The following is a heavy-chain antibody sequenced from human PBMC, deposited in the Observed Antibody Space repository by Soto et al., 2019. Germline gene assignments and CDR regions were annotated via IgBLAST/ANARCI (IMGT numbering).Heavy chain of an antibody. CDR1: GGSISSGDYY. D-gene: IGHD6-6*01. Sequence: QVQLQESGPGLVKPSQTLSLTCTVSGGSISSGDYYWSWIRQPPGKGLEWIGYIYYSGSTYYTPSLRSRVTISVDTSMNQFSLKLGSVTAADTAVYYCARDVLYSTSRIDSWGQGTLVTVSS. CDR3: ARDVLYSTSRIDS. V-gene: IGHV4-30-4*01. CDR2: IYYSGST. J-gene: IGHJ4*02.